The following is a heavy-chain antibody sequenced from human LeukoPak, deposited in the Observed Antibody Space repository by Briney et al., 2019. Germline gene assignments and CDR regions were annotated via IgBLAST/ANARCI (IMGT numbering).Heavy chain of an antibody. CDR3: ARASTYCYFDY. CDR1: GGSISSYY. V-gene: IGHV4-59*01. Sequence: SETLSLTCIVSGGSISSYYWSWIRQPPGKGLEWIGYIYYSGSTNYNPSLKSRVTISVDTSKNQFSLKLSSVTAADTAVYYCARASTYCYFDYWGQGTLVTVSS. CDR2: IYYSGST. D-gene: IGHD2-15*01. J-gene: IGHJ4*02.